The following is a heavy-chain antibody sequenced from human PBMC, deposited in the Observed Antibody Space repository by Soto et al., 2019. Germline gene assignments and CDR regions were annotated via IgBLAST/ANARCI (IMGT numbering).Heavy chain of an antibody. J-gene: IGHJ6*02. CDR3: ARDSGDGYNSYYGMDV. CDR2: ISYDGSNK. Sequence: VQLVESGGDLVHPGGSLRLSCAASGFTFSSYAMHWVRQAPGKGLEWVAVISYDGSNKYYADSVKGRFTISRDNSKNTLYLQMNSLRAEDTAVYYCARDSGDGYNSYYGMDVWGQGTTVTVSS. CDR1: GFTFSSYA. D-gene: IGHD5-12*01. V-gene: IGHV3-30-3*01.